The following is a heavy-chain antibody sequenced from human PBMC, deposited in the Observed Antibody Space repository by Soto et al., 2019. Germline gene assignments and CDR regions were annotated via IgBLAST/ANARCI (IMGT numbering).Heavy chain of an antibody. CDR2: IYYSGST. V-gene: IGHV4-30-4*01. D-gene: IGHD6-13*01. CDR1: GGSISSGDYY. CDR3: ARAGSRQQLVNWFDP. Sequence: SETLSLTCTVSGGSISSGDYYWSWIRQPPGKGLEWIGYIYYSGSTYYNPSLKSRGTISVDTSKNQFSLKLSSVTAADTAVYYCARAGSRQQLVNWFDPWGQGTLVTVSS. J-gene: IGHJ5*02.